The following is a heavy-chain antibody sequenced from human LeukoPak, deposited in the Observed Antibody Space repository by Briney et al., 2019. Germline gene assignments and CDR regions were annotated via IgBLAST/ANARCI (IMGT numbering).Heavy chain of an antibody. CDR1: GYTFTSYG. V-gene: IGHV1-18*04. Sequence: ASVKVSCQATGYTFTSYGFSWVRQAPGQGLAWMGLISAYNGNTNYAQKLQGRVTMTTDTCTSTAYMELRSLRSDDTAVYYCARDGGYSSGWTNDPPFDYWGQGTLVTVSS. CDR2: ISAYNGNT. CDR3: ARDGGYSSGWTNDPPFDY. D-gene: IGHD6-19*01. J-gene: IGHJ4*02.